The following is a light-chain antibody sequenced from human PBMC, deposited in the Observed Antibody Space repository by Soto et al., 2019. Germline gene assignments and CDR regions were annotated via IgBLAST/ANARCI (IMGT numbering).Light chain of an antibody. CDR1: QSVSSSY. CDR3: HQYGSSRYT. CDR2: GAS. Sequence: EIVLTQSPGTLSLSPGERATLSCRASQSVSSSYLASYQQKPRQAPRLLIYGASSRATGIPDRFSGSGSGTDSTVAISRLEPEEFAVYCCHQYGSSRYTFGQGTKVEIK. J-gene: IGKJ2*01. V-gene: IGKV3-20*01.